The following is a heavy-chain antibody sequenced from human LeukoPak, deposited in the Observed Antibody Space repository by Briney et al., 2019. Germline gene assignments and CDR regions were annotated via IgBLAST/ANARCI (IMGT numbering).Heavy chain of an antibody. CDR2: IWYDGSNK. V-gene: IGHV3-33*01. CDR1: GFTFSSYG. CDR3: AREYWYYDSSGYYLDAFDI. D-gene: IGHD3-22*01. J-gene: IGHJ3*02. Sequence: SGGSLRLSCAASGFTFSSYGMHWVRQAPGKGLEWVAVIWYDGSNKYYADSVKGRFTISRDNSKNTLYLQMNSLRAEDTAVYCCAREYWYYDSSGYYLDAFDIWGQGTMVTVSS.